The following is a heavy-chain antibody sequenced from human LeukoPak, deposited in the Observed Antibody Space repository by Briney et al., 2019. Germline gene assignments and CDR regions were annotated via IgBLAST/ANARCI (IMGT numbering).Heavy chain of an antibody. CDR2: NNIYSSHI. V-gene: IGHV3-21*05. CDR1: GFRLRKYN. J-gene: IGHJ4*02. Sequence: GGSLRLSCGLPGFRLRKYNMNWGRPAPGEGLEWGAYNNIYSSHIYYPDSVKGRFTISRARAKSSLYLQLNSLKVKDTAVYNCARDGGTSYEIDYGGQGSLVTVSA. CDR3: ARDGGTSYEIDY. D-gene: IGHD3/OR15-3a*01.